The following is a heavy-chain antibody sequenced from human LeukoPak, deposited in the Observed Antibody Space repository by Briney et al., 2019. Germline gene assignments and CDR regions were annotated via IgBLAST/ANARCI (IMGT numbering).Heavy chain of an antibody. D-gene: IGHD5-18*01. V-gene: IGHV3-53*01. J-gene: IGHJ6*02. CDR1: GFTVSSNY. CDR2: IYSGGST. Sequence: GSLRLSCAASGFTVSSNYMSWVRQAPGKGLEWVSFIYSGGSTYYADSVKGRFTISRDNAKNSLYLQMNSLRAEDTAVYYCARVGGYSYGRGYYGMDVWGQGTTVTVSS. CDR3: ARVGGYSYGRGYYGMDV.